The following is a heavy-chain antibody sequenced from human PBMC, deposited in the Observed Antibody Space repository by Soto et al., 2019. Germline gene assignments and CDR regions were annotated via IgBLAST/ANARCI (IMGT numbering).Heavy chain of an antibody. J-gene: IGHJ4*02. D-gene: IGHD2-21*02. CDR3: AKDDVSGDGLWLVSD. CDR2: IGQTPTNT. CDR1: GFTFSNYA. Sequence: PGGSLRLSCAASGFTFSNYAMNWVRQAPGKGLEWVSSIGQTPTNTYYAASVKGRFTISRDNSKNTVYLQMNSLRAEDTAIYYCAKDDVSGDGLWLVSDWGQGTPVTVSS. V-gene: IGHV3-23*01.